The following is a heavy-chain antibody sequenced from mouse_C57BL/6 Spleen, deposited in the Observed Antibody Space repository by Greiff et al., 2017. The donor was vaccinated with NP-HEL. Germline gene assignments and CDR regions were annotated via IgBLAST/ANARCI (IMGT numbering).Heavy chain of an antibody. CDR3: AIYYYGSSYDY. J-gene: IGHJ2*01. Sequence: EVMLVESVAELVRPGASVKLSCTASGFNIKNTYMHWVKQRPEQGLEWIGRIDPANGNTKYVPKFQGKATITADTSSNTAYLQLSSLTSEDTAIYYCAIYYYGSSYDYWGQGTTLTVSS. V-gene: IGHV14-3*01. D-gene: IGHD1-1*01. CDR2: IDPANGNT. CDR1: GFNIKNTY.